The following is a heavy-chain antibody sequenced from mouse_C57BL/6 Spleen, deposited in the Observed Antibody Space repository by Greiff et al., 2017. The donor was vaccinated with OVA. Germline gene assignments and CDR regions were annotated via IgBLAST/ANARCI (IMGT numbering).Heavy chain of an antibody. D-gene: IGHD2-1*01. J-gene: IGHJ4*01. Sequence: QVQLQQPGAELVKPGASVKLSCKASGYTFTSYWMQWVKQRPGQGLEWIGEIDPSDSYTNYNQKFKGKATLTVDTSSSTAYMQLSSLTSEDSAVYYCARHCNSYSMDYWGQGTSVTVSS. CDR3: ARHCNSYSMDY. V-gene: IGHV1-50*01. CDR2: IDPSDSYT. CDR1: GYTFTSYW.